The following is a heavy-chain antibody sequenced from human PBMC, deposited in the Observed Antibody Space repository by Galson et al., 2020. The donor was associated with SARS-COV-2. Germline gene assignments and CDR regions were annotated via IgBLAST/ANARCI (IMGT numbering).Heavy chain of an antibody. CDR3: ARHEYYGSGSYDNGPFDY. CDR2: IYYSGST. J-gene: IGHJ4*02. Sequence: SETLSLTCTVSGGSISSSSYYWGWIRQPPGKGLEWIGSIYYSGSTYYNPSLKSRVTISVDTSKNQFSLKLSSVTAADTAVYYCARHEYYGSGSYDNGPFDYWGQGTLVTVSS. D-gene: IGHD3-10*01. V-gene: IGHV4-39*01. CDR1: GGSISSSSYY.